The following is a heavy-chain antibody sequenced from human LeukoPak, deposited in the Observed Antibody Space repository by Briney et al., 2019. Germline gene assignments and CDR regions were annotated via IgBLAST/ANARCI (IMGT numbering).Heavy chain of an antibody. D-gene: IGHD1-7*01. CDR1: GFTVSSNY. J-gene: IGHJ5*02. Sequence: GGSLRLSCAASGFTVSSNYMSWVRQAPGKGLEWVSVIYRGGNTDYAESVKGRFTISRDSSKNTAHPQMNSLRAEDTAVYYCARGTGKGTTPNWFDPWGQGTLVTVSS. V-gene: IGHV3-53*01. CDR2: IYRGGNT. CDR3: ARGTGKGTTPNWFDP.